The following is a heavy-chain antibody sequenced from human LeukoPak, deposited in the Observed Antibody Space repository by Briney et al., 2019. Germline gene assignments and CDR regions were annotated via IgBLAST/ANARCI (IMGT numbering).Heavy chain of an antibody. CDR2: ISYDGSNE. D-gene: IGHD3-22*01. Sequence: GASLKISCTASGFTFSNYGMHWVRQAPGKGLEWVAVISYDGSNEYYADSVKGRFTISRDNSKNTLFLQMNSLRPEDTAVYHCAKVALFSGYYPPFDYWGQGTLVTVSS. J-gene: IGHJ4*02. V-gene: IGHV3-30*18. CDR3: AKVALFSGYYPPFDY. CDR1: GFTFSNYG.